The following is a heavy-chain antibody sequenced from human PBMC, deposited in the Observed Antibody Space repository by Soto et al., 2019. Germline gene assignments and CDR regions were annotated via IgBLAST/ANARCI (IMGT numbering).Heavy chain of an antibody. D-gene: IGHD3-22*01. V-gene: IGHV3-30*18. CDR1: GFTFSSYG. Sequence: GGSLRLSCAASGFTFSSYGMHWVRQAPGKGLEWVAVISYDGSNKYYADSVKGRFSISRDKSKNTLYLQMNSLRAEDTAVYYCAKDLSTMIVVVSEGEVAFDYWGQGTLVTVSS. CDR2: ISYDGSNK. CDR3: AKDLSTMIVVVSEGEVAFDY. J-gene: IGHJ4*02.